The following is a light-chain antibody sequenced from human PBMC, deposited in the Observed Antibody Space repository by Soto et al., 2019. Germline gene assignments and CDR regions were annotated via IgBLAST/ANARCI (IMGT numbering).Light chain of an antibody. CDR1: QIFSTSY. J-gene: IGKJ4*01. CDR2: AAS. Sequence: EVVLTQSPGPLSLSPGERATLSCRASQIFSTSYLAWYQQKPGQAPRLLIFAASSRASGIPDRFSGSGSGTDFTLTIDRLEPEDFVVYYCQQYSTSPLTFGGGTKVDIK. V-gene: IGKV3-20*01. CDR3: QQYSTSPLT.